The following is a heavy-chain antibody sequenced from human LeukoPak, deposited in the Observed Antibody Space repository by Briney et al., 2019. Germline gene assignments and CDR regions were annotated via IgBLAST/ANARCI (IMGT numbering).Heavy chain of an antibody. CDR3: ARVLYDSSGYYPFGY. Sequence: ASVKVSCKVSGYTLSELSMHWVRQAPGKGREWMGGFDPEDGETIYAQKFQGRVTMTEDTSTDTAYMELSSLRCDDTAVYYCARVLYDSSGYYPFGYWGQGTLVTVSS. J-gene: IGHJ4*02. CDR1: GYTLSELS. CDR2: FDPEDGET. D-gene: IGHD3-22*01. V-gene: IGHV1-24*01.